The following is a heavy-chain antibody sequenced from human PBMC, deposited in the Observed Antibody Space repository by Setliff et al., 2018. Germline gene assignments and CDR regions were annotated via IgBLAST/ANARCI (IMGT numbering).Heavy chain of an antibody. D-gene: IGHD2-2*01. J-gene: IGHJ6*02. Sequence: SQTLSLTCAVSGGSISSSNWWSWVRQPPGKGLEWIGEIYHSGSTNYNPSLKSRVIISVDTSKNPFSLKLGSVTAADTAVYYCARERGLGYCSSTSCRYYYYGMDVWGQGTTGTVS. CDR3: ARERGLGYCSSTSCRYYYYGMDV. CDR1: GGSISSSNW. V-gene: IGHV4-4*02. CDR2: IYHSGST.